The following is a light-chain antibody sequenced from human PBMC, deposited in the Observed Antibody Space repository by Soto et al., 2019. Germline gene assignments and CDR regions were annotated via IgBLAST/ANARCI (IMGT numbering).Light chain of an antibody. CDR3: SSYTVSGSYV. V-gene: IGLV2-14*03. CDR1: SVDVGRYNS. J-gene: IGLJ1*01. CDR2: DVS. Sequence: QSVLTQAASVSGSPGQWISISCSGRSVDVGRYNSVSWYQQHPGKVPQLMIYDVSIRPSGISDRFSASKSGNMASLTISGLQAEDEADYYCSSYTVSGSYVFGTGTKVTVL.